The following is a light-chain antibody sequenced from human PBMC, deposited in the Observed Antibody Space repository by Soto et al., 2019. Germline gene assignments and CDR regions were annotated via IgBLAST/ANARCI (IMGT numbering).Light chain of an antibody. CDR1: SSDVGGYNY. CDR2: EVS. V-gene: IGLV2-14*01. J-gene: IGLJ1*01. CDR3: SSYTNNSPYV. Sequence: QSVLAQPASVSGSPGQSSTISCTGTSSDVGGYNYVSWYQQHPGKAPKLMIFEVSNRPSGISIRFSGSKSGNTASLTISGLQTEDEADYYCSSYTNNSPYVFGTGTKVTVL.